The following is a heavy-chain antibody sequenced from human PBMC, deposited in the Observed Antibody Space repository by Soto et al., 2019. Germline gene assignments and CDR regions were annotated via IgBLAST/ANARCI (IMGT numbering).Heavy chain of an antibody. J-gene: IGHJ4*02. V-gene: IGHV1-18*01. D-gene: IGHD3-22*01. CDR1: GYTLTSYG. Sequence: VASVKVSCKASGYTLTSYGINWVRQAPGQGLEWMGWITSDNGNTKYAQKIQGRVTMTTDTSTSTTYMELRSLKSDDTAVYYCARAPAGYYYYFDYWGQGTLVTVSS. CDR3: ARAPAGYYYYFDY. CDR2: ITSDNGNT.